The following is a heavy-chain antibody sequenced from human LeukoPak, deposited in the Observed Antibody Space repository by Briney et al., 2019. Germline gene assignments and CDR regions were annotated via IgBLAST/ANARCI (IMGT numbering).Heavy chain of an antibody. CDR2: INHSGST. D-gene: IGHD2-21*02. V-gene: IGHV4-34*01. CDR1: GGTFSSYP. CDR3: ARACGGDCYSGRPNDY. J-gene: IGHJ4*02. Sequence: PSETLSLTCAVYGGTFSSYPWTWIRQPPGKGREWIGEINHSGSTNYNPSLKSRVTISVDTSKNQFSLKLSSVTAADTAVYYCARACGGDCYSGRPNDYWGQGTLVTVSS.